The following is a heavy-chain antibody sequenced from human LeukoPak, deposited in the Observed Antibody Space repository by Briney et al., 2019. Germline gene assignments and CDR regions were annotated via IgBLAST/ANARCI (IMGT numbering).Heavy chain of an antibody. Sequence: SETLSLTCTVSGGSISSYYWSWIRQPPGKGLEWIGYIYYSGSTNYNPSLKSRVTISVDTSKNQFSLKLSSVTAADTAVYYCARRVSVTGTTWYDPWGQGTLVTVSS. J-gene: IGHJ5*02. V-gene: IGHV4-59*01. CDR3: ARRVSVTGTTWYDP. CDR1: GGSISSYY. CDR2: IYYSGST. D-gene: IGHD1-7*01.